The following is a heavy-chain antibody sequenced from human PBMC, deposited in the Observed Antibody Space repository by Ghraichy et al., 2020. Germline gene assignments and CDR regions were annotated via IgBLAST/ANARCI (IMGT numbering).Heavy chain of an antibody. CDR3: AKDIRRGIVGATAGDY. V-gene: IGHV3-9*01. CDR2: ISWNSGSI. Sequence: LSLTCAASGFTFDDYAMHWVRQAPGKGLEWVSGISWNSGSIGYADSVKGRFTISRDNAKNSLYLQMNSLRAEDTALYYCAKDIRRGIVGATAGDYWGQGTLVTVSS. D-gene: IGHD1-26*01. CDR1: GFTFDDYA. J-gene: IGHJ4*02.